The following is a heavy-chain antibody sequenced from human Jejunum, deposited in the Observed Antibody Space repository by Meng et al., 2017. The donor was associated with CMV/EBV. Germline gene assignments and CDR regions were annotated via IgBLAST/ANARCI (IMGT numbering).Heavy chain of an antibody. CDR2: IYHSGIT. J-gene: IGHJ4*02. CDR1: AFCFSDYY. CDR3: ARGHSSMDHLFDY. Sequence: PSMTLSCTCAVCAFCFSDYYWSWIRQPPGKGLEWISYIYHSGITYYNPPLQSRVTLSVDTSKNQFSLKLSSVTAADTAVYYCARGHSSMDHLFDYWGQGTLVTVSS. V-gene: IGHV4-30-4*01. D-gene: IGHD2-2*01.